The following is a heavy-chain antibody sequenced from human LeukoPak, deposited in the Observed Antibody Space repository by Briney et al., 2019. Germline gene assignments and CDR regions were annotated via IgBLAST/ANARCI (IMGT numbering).Heavy chain of an antibody. J-gene: IGHJ6*02. V-gene: IGHV3-48*03. D-gene: IGHD4-11*01. Sequence: GGSLRLSCAGSGFIFRSYEMSWVRQAPGKGLEWVSYISSSGTNTYYADSVKGRFTISRDNAKNSLYLQMKSLRAEDTAVYYCARDIQQFRISLYYYGVDVWGQGTTVTVSS. CDR3: ARDIQQFRISLYYYGVDV. CDR1: GFIFRSYE. CDR2: ISSSGTNT.